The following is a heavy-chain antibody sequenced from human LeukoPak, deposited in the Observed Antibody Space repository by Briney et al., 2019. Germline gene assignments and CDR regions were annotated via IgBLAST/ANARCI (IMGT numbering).Heavy chain of an antibody. CDR3: ARETPDSSGWD. CDR1: RFTFRNNW. V-gene: IGHV3-7*01. J-gene: IGHJ4*02. Sequence: GGSLRLSCAASRFTFRNNWMSWVRQAPGKGLEWAANIKQDGSHKNYVDSVKGRFIISRDNAKNSLYLQMNSLRVEDTAVYYCARETPDSSGWDWGQGTLVTVSS. CDR2: IKQDGSHK. D-gene: IGHD6-19*01.